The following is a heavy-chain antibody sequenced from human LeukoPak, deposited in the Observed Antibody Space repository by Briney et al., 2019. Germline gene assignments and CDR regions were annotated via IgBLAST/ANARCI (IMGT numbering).Heavy chain of an antibody. CDR1: GFTFNIYS. Sequence: PGGSLRLSRAASGFTFNIYSMNWVSQAPGKGLEGVSTISSTSSYIYYADSVKGRFTISRDNAKNSLYLQMSNLRAADTAVYYCARDRDYYDSSGGMNAFDMWGQGTMVTVSS. V-gene: IGHV3-21*01. CDR2: ISSTSSYI. J-gene: IGHJ3*02. CDR3: ARDRDYYDSSGGMNAFDM. D-gene: IGHD3-22*01.